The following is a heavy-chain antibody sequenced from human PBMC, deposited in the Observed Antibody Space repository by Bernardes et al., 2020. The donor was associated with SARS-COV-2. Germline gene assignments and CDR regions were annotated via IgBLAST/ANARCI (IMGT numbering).Heavy chain of an antibody. CDR3: AREKLDYIVYYYYYMDV. Sequence: GSLRLSCAASGFTFSSYAMHWVRQAPGKGLEYVSAISSNGGSTYYANSVKGRFTISRDNSKNTLYLQMGSLRAEDMAVYYCAREKLDYIVYYYYYMDVWGKGTTVTVSS. CDR1: GFTFSSYA. D-gene: IGHD4-4*01. CDR2: ISSNGGST. J-gene: IGHJ6*03. V-gene: IGHV3-64*01.